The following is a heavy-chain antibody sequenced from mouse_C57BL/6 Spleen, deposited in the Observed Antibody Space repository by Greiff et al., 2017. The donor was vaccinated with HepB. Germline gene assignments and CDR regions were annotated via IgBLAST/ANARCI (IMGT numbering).Heavy chain of an antibody. CDR2: ISNGGGST. V-gene: IGHV5-12*01. Sequence: EVMLVESGGGLVQPGGSLKLSCAASGFTFSDYYMYWVRQTPEKRLEWVAYISNGGGSTYYPDTVKGRFTISRDNAKNTLYLQMSRLKSEDTAMYYWARHAWIYYDYEIPFAYWGQGTLVTVSA. CDR3: ARHAWIYYDYEIPFAY. CDR1: GFTFSDYY. J-gene: IGHJ3*01. D-gene: IGHD2-4*01.